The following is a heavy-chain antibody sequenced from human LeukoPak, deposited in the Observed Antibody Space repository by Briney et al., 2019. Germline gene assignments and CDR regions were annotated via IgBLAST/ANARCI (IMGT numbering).Heavy chain of an antibody. D-gene: IGHD6-19*01. Sequence: SETLSLTCTVSGGSIGRYYWSWIRQSPGKGLEWIGHIYYNGITNSNTSLKSRVTIAVNTTKNHFSLRLSSVTAADTAVYYCARGWSSGWYINWGQGTLVTVSS. CDR2: IYYNGIT. CDR3: ARGWSSGWYIN. J-gene: IGHJ4*02. CDR1: GGSIGRYY. V-gene: IGHV4-59*01.